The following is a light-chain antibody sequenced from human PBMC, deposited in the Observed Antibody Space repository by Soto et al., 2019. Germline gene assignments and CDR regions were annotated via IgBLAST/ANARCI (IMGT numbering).Light chain of an antibody. CDR1: QSVSSSF. J-gene: IGKJ1*01. Sequence: EIVLTLSPGTLSLSPGERATLSCRASQSVSSSFLAWYQQKPGQAPRLLIYGASSRATGIPDRFSGSVSGTDFTLTSSRLEPEYFAVYYCQQYGSSPPWTFGQGTKVEIK. V-gene: IGKV3-20*01. CDR2: GAS. CDR3: QQYGSSPPWT.